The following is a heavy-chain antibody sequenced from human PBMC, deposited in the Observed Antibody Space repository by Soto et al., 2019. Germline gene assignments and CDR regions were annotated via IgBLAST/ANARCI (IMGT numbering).Heavy chain of an antibody. V-gene: IGHV1-69*12. J-gene: IGHJ3*02. CDR2: IIPIFGTA. CDR3: ATSYDSSGYYLGDAFDI. D-gene: IGHD3-22*01. Sequence: QVQLVQSGAEVKKPGSSVKVSCKASEGTFSSYAISWVRQAPGQGLEWMGGIIPIFGTANYAQKFQGRVTITEDEATSTAYMELSSLRSEDTAVYYCATSYDSSGYYLGDAFDIWGQGTMVTVSS. CDR1: EGTFSSYA.